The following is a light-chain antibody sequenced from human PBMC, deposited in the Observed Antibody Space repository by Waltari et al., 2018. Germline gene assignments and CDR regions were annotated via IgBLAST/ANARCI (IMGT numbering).Light chain of an antibody. Sequence: TLPQPHSVSESAGEPVTISCTRIDGNMAGNYVPWYQQRPGSAPTMLIYESNVRSSGVPDRFSGSTDISSNTASLTISGLTSEDEADYYCQSYEGTTVVFGGGTQLTVL. V-gene: IGLV6-57*03. CDR1: DGNMAGNY. CDR2: ESN. CDR3: QSYEGTTVV. J-gene: IGLJ7*01.